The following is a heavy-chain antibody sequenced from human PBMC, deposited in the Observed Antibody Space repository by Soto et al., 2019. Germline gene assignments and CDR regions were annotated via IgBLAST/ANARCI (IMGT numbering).Heavy chain of an antibody. Sequence: PGGSLRLSCAASGFTFSSYGMHWVRQAPGKGLEWVAVISYDGSNKYYADSVKGRFTFSRDNSKNTLYLQMNSLRAEDTAVYYCAKDEGIFGVVIGTLFDYWGQGTLVTISS. D-gene: IGHD3-3*01. CDR1: GFTFSSYG. CDR3: AKDEGIFGVVIGTLFDY. CDR2: ISYDGSNK. V-gene: IGHV3-30*18. J-gene: IGHJ4*02.